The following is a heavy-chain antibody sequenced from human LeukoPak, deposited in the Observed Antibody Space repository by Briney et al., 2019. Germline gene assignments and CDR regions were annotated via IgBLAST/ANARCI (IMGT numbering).Heavy chain of an antibody. D-gene: IGHD3-22*01. CDR3: ATDRIHYDSSGYLTDY. J-gene: IGHJ4*02. Sequence: GASVKVSCTVSGYTLTELSMHWVRQAPGKGLEWMGGFDPEDGETIYAQKFQGRVTMTEDTSTDTAYMELSSLRSEDTAVYYCATDRIHYDSSGYLTDYWGQGTLVTVSS. CDR1: GYTLTELS. V-gene: IGHV1-24*01. CDR2: FDPEDGET.